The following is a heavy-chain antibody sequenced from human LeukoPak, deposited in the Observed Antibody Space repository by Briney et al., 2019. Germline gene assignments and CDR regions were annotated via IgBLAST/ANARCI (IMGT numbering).Heavy chain of an antibody. V-gene: IGHV4-34*01. CDR3: ASDGSGSY. D-gene: IGHD3-10*01. Sequence: PSETLSLTCAVYGGSFSGYYWSWIRQPPGKGLEWIGSIYYSGSTYYNPSLKSRVTISVDTSKNQFSLKLSSVTAADTAVYYCASDGSGSYGGQGTLVTVSS. CDR1: GGSFSGYY. J-gene: IGHJ4*02. CDR2: IYYSGST.